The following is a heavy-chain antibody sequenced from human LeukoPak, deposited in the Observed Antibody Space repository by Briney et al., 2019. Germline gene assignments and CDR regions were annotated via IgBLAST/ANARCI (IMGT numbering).Heavy chain of an antibody. Sequence: SVKVSCKASGGTFSSYAISWVRQAPGQGPEWMGGIIPIFGTANYAQKFQGRVTITADESTSTAYMELSSLRSEDTAVYYCARGPTGTTYSLYWGQGTLVTVSS. CDR3: ARGPTGTTYSLY. D-gene: IGHD1-1*01. J-gene: IGHJ4*02. CDR1: GGTFSSYA. V-gene: IGHV1-69*13. CDR2: IIPIFGTA.